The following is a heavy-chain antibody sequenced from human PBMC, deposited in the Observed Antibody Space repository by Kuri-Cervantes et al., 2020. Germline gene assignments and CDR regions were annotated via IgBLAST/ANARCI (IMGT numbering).Heavy chain of an antibody. Sequence: GESLKISCAASGFTFGTYAMHWVRQAPGKGLEWVSAISGSGGSTYYADSVKGRFTISRDNSKNTLYLQMNSLRAEDTAVYYCAKRPGDSSGYYNAEYFQHWGQGTLVTVSS. J-gene: IGHJ1*01. CDR3: AKRPGDSSGYYNAEYFQH. CDR2: ISGSGGST. V-gene: IGHV3-23*01. CDR1: GFTFGTYA. D-gene: IGHD3-22*01.